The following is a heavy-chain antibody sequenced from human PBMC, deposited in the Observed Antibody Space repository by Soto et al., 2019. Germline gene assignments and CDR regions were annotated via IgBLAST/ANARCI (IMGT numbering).Heavy chain of an antibody. V-gene: IGHV1-18*04. D-gene: IGHD3-10*01. CDR3: AREAPPVWFGELPQPYNWVDP. CDR1: GYTFTSYG. J-gene: IGHJ5*02. Sequence: QVQLVQSGAEVKKPGASVKVSCKASGYTFTSYGISWVRQAPGQGLEWMGWISAYNGNTNYAQKLQGRVTMTTDTSTSTAYMELRSLRSDDTAVYYCAREAPPVWFGELPQPYNWVDPWGQGTLVTVSS. CDR2: ISAYNGNT.